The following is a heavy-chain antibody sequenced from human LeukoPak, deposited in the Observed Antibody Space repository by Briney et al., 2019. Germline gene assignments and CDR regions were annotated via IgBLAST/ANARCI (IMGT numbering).Heavy chain of an antibody. CDR2: INHSGST. J-gene: IGHJ4*02. D-gene: IGHD4-17*01. CDR1: GGSFSGYY. V-gene: IGHV4-34*01. CDR3: ARPTTVTRFTLGY. Sequence: SETLSLTCAVYGGSFSGYYWSWIRQPPGKELEWIGEINHSGSTNYNPSLKSRVTISVDTSKNQFSLKLSSVTAADTAVYYCARPTTVTRFTLGYWGQGTLVTVSS.